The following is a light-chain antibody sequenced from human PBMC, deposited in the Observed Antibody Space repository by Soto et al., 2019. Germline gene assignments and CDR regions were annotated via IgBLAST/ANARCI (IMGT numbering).Light chain of an antibody. J-gene: IGKJ1*01. CDR1: QSISKY. CDR3: QQSNSIPPWT. Sequence: DIQMTQSPSSLSASVRDRVTITCRASQSISKYLNWYQHKPGKGPKLLIYGASTLQSGVPSRFSGSGSGTDFTLTISSLQPEDVATYYCQQSNSIPPWTFGQGTKVEIK. CDR2: GAS. V-gene: IGKV1-39*01.